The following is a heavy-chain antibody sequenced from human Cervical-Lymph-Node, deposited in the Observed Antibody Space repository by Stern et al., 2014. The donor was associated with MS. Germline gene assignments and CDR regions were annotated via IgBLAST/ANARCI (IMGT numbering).Heavy chain of an antibody. CDR2: INSRGTSI. D-gene: IGHD1-26*01. V-gene: IGHV3-21*01. CDR1: GFTFGTHA. CDR3: ATGGGSYNH. Sequence: EVQLEESGGGLVRPGGSLRLSCAASGFTFGTHALNWVRQAPGKGLEWVSSINSRGTSIFYAESVKGRFTISRDNAKNSLFLQMNSLRAEDTAVYYCATGGGSYNHWGQGALVTVSS. J-gene: IGHJ5*02.